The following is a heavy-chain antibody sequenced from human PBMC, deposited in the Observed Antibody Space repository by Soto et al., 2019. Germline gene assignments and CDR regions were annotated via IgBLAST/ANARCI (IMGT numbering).Heavy chain of an antibody. CDR3: ARDAYPYYYDSSGLPSGAFDI. CDR1: GGSFSGYY. D-gene: IGHD3-22*01. CDR2: INHSGST. V-gene: IGHV4-34*01. J-gene: IGHJ3*02. Sequence: QVQLQQWGAGLLKPSETLSLTCAVYGGSFSGYYWSWIRQPPGKGLEWIGEINHSGSTNYNPSLKGRVTISVDTSKNQFSLKLSSVTAADTAVYYCARDAYPYYYDSSGLPSGAFDIWGQGTMVTVSS.